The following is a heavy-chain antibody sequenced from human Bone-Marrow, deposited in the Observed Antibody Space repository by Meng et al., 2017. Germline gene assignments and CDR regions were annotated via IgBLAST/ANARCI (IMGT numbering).Heavy chain of an antibody. Sequence: GGSLRLSCETSGFTFNAYGMHWVRRAPGKGLEWVALIWYDASETYYADSVKGRFTISRDNSKNTLFLEMNSLRAEDTAVYYCTTNYDFWSGYPIDYWGQGTLVTVSS. CDR2: IWYDASET. CDR3: TTNYDFWSGYPIDY. J-gene: IGHJ4*02. CDR1: GFTFNAYG. V-gene: IGHV3-33*01. D-gene: IGHD3-3*01.